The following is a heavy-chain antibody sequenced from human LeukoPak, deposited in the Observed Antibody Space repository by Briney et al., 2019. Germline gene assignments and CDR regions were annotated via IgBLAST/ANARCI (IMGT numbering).Heavy chain of an antibody. CDR1: GFTFSSYS. CDR2: ISSSSSTI. Sequence: PGGSLRFSCAASGFTFSSYSKNWVRQAPGKGLEWVSYISSSSSTIYYADSVKGRFTISRDNAKNSLYLQMNSLRAEDTAVYYCARDLTRVPYSGSYLFDYWGQGTLVTVSS. J-gene: IGHJ4*02. CDR3: ARDLTRVPYSGSYLFDY. V-gene: IGHV3-48*01. D-gene: IGHD1-26*01.